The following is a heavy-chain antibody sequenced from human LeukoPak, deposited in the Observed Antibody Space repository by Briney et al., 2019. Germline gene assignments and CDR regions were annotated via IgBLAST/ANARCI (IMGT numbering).Heavy chain of an antibody. J-gene: IGHJ4*02. CDR3: ARTDRWSFDY. CDR2: IGYDGRNK. V-gene: IGHV3-30*02. D-gene: IGHD5-24*01. CDR1: GFTFSSYG. Sequence: GGSLRLSCAASGFTFSSYGMHWVRQAPGKGLEWVAFIGYDGRNKYYADSVKGRFTISRDNSKNTLYLQMNSLRAEDTAVYYCARTDRWSFDYWGQGTLVTVSS.